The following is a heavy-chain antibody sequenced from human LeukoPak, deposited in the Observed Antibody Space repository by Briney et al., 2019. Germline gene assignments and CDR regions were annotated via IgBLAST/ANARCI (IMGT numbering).Heavy chain of an antibody. J-gene: IGHJ6*02. Sequence: GGSLSLSCAASGFTFSGYDMFWVRQATGKGLEWVSGIGTTGDTYYAGSVKGRFTISRENARNSLYLQMNSLIAGDTAVYYCARSTIAVAYGMDVWGQGTTVTVSS. V-gene: IGHV3-13*04. CDR2: IGTTGDT. CDR1: GFTFSGYD. D-gene: IGHD6-19*01. CDR3: ARSTIAVAYGMDV.